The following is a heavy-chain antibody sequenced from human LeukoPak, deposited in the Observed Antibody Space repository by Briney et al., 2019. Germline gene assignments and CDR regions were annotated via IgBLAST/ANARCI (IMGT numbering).Heavy chain of an antibody. CDR3: ARHGFEWKPPDL. J-gene: IGHJ5*02. D-gene: IGHD1-26*01. CDR1: GGSISSDY. CDR2: IYYSGTT. V-gene: IGHV4-59*08. Sequence: PSETLSHTCTVSGGSISSDYWSWIRQTPDKGLEWIGYIYYSGTTDYNPSLKSRVTISVATSKKQFSLKLTSVTAADTAVYYCARHGFEWKPPDLWGQGPLVTVSS.